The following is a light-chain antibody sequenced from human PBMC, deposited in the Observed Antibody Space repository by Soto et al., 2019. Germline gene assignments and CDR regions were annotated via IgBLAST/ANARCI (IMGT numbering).Light chain of an antibody. J-gene: IGKJ2*01. CDR3: QHYHTYPFT. CDR1: LAISDY. Sequence: DIQMTQSPYSVSASIGDTVTITCRASLAISDYLAWYQQRPGKAPKSLIYAASILQSGVPSRFSGSETGTDFTRTISSLQPDAFATYFCQHYHTYPFTFGQGTKLEIK. V-gene: IGKV1-16*01. CDR2: AAS.